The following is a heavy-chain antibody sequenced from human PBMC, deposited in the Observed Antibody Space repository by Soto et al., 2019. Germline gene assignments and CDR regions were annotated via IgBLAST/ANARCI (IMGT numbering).Heavy chain of an antibody. D-gene: IGHD2-2*01. CDR2: IYYSGST. CDR3: ARQGSCGDYFDY. Sequence: SETLSLTCTVSGGSISSSSYYWGWIRQPPGKGLEWIGSIYYSGSTYYNPSLKSRVTISVDTSKNQFSLKLSSVTAADTAVYYCARQGSCGDYFDYWGQGTLVTVSS. CDR1: GGSISSSSYY. J-gene: IGHJ4*02. V-gene: IGHV4-39*01.